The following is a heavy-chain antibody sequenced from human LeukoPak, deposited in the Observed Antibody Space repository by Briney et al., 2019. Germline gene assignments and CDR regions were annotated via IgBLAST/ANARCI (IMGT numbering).Heavy chain of an antibody. Sequence: GGSLRLSCAASGFTFSSYWMHWVRQAPGKGLVWVSRINSDGSSTSYADSVKGRFTISRDNAKNTLYLQMNSLRAEDTAVYYCTSDYFDSSGYRYYSNYWGQGTLVTVSS. V-gene: IGHV3-74*01. CDR3: TSDYFDSSGYRYYSNY. J-gene: IGHJ4*02. CDR2: INSDGSST. D-gene: IGHD3-22*01. CDR1: GFTFSSYW.